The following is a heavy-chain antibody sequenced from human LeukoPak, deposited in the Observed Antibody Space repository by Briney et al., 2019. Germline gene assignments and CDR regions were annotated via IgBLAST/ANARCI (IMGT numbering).Heavy chain of an antibody. D-gene: IGHD2-2*01. Sequence: ASVKVSCKASGYTFTSYGISWVRQAPGQGLEWMGWMNPKSGNTGYAQKFQGRVTMTRNTSISTAYMELSSLRSEDTAVYYCATLTLYCSSTSCPIIPFDYWGQGTLVTVSS. J-gene: IGHJ4*02. CDR2: MNPKSGNT. V-gene: IGHV1-8*02. CDR1: GYTFTSYG. CDR3: ATLTLYCSSTSCPIIPFDY.